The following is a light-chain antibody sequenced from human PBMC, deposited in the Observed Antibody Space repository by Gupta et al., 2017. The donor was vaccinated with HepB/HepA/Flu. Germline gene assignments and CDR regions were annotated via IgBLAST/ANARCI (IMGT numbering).Light chain of an antibody. CDR3: AGWDDSLNGPV. J-gene: IGLJ3*02. CDR1: SSNIGTNT. CDR2: SND. V-gene: IGLV1-44*01. Sequence: QSVLTQPPSASGTPGQRVTIPCSGSSSNIGTNTANWYQQLPGAAPKVLIYSNDQRPSAVPDRFSGSKSGTSASLAISGLQSEDEADYYCAGWDDSLNGPVFGGGTKLTVL.